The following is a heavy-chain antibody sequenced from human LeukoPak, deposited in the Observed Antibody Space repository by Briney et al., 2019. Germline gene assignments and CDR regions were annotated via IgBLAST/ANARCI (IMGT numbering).Heavy chain of an antibody. Sequence: GGSLRLSCAASGFTFSNYAVSWVRQAPGKGLEWVSGISGSGAKTYYADYGKGRFTSSRDKSRNTLYLQMNSLRVEDTAVYYCSKDPVPHGNGLYWFDPWGQGTLVTVSS. J-gene: IGHJ5*02. V-gene: IGHV3-23*01. D-gene: IGHD1-14*01. CDR1: GFTFSNYA. CDR3: SKDPVPHGNGLYWFDP. CDR2: ISGSGAKT.